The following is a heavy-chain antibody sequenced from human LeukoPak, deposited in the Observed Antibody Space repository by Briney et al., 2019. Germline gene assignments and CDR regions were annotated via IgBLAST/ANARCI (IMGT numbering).Heavy chain of an antibody. CDR2: IIAYNGNT. CDR3: ARESLNAWFDP. CDR1: GYTFTIYG. V-gene: IGHV1-18*04. Sequence: ASVKVSCKASGYTFTIYGISWVRQAPGQRLEWMGWIIAYNGNTNYAQKLQGRVTMTTDTSTSTAYMELRSLRSDDTAVYYCARESLNAWFDPWGQGTLVTVSS. J-gene: IGHJ5*02. D-gene: IGHD2-8*01.